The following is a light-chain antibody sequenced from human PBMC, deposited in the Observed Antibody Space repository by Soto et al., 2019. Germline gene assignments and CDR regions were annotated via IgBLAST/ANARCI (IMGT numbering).Light chain of an antibody. CDR3: QQYCGSPPYT. J-gene: IGKJ2*01. V-gene: IGKV3-20*01. CDR1: QSVSSSY. Sequence: EIVLKQSPGTLSLSPGERATLSCRASQSVSSSYLAWYQQKPGQAPRLLIYGASSRATGVPARFSGSGSGTDFTRNISRLEPEHFAAYYCQQYCGSPPYTFGQGTKLEIK. CDR2: GAS.